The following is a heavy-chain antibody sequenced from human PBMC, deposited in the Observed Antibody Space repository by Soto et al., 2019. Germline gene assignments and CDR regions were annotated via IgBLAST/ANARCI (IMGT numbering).Heavy chain of an antibody. CDR2: ISGSGGST. Sequence: GGSMRLSCAASGFNFSSYAMSWVRQAPGKGLEWVSAISGSGGSTYYADSVKGRFTISRDNSKNTLYLQMNSLRAEDTAVYYCAKGGSGGYYGVYWGQGPLVTVSS. V-gene: IGHV3-23*01. D-gene: IGHD3-10*01. J-gene: IGHJ4*02. CDR1: GFNFSSYA. CDR3: AKGGSGGYYGVY.